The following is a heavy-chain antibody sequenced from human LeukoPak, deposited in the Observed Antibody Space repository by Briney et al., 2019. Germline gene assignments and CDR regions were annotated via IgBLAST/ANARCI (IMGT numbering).Heavy chain of an antibody. CDR1: GFTFSSYA. D-gene: IGHD3-10*01. CDR3: AAAALLLWFGDEDAFDI. CDR2: ISGSGGST. V-gene: IGHV3-23*01. Sequence: VGSLRLSCATSGFTFSSYAISCVRQAPGKWLESVSAISGSGGSTYYADSVKGRSTISRDNTKNTLYLQMNSLRAEDTVVYYCAAAALLLWFGDEDAFDIWGQGTMVTVSS. J-gene: IGHJ3*02.